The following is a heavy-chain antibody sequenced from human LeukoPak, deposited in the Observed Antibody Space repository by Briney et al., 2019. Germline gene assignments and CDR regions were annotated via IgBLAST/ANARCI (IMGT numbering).Heavy chain of an antibody. V-gene: IGHV3-74*01. CDR3: ARGYSSSYRIDY. D-gene: IGHD6-6*01. CDR1: GFTFSNYW. CDR2: INTDGSIT. Sequence: PGGSLRLSCAASGFTFSNYWMHWVRQAPGEGRVWASRINTDGSITTYADSVKGRFTISRDNAKNTLHMQMNSLSAEDTAVYYCARGYSSSYRIDYWGQGNLVTISP. J-gene: IGHJ4*02.